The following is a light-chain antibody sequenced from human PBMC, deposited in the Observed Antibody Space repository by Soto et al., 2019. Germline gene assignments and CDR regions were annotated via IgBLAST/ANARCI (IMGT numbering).Light chain of an antibody. Sequence: ENVLTQSPGTLSLTREDRATLYCRASQSFNTNYLGVTRHYLAWYQQKPGLAPRLLIYGASSRATGIPDRFSGSGSGTDFTRTSSRLEPEDFAVYYCQPYVRSPLTFGGGTRVEVK. J-gene: IGKJ4*01. V-gene: IGKV3-20*01. CDR2: GAS. CDR1: QSFNTNY. CDR3: QPYVRSPLT.